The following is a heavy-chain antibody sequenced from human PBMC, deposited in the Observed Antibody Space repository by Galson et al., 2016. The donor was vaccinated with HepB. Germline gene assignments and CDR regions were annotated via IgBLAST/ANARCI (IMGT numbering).Heavy chain of an antibody. CDR1: GFIFSSYT. J-gene: IGHJ5*02. CDR2: ISGSGGGT. D-gene: IGHD3-10*01. Sequence: SLRLSCAASGFIFSSYTMDWVRQAPGKRLEWVSAISGSGGGTYYADSVKGRFTISRDNSKNTLYLQLNNLRAGDTAVYYCARGYGSGTHFVNNWFDPWGQGTLVTVSS. V-gene: IGHV3-23*01. CDR3: ARGYGSGTHFVNNWFDP.